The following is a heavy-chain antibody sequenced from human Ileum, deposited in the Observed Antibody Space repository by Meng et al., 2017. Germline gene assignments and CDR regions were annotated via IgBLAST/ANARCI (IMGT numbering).Heavy chain of an antibody. CDR2: INTNTGNP. J-gene: IGHJ4*02. Sequence: VRLVPPGPEVKKPGGSVKVPCKPSAYPFTSFAMNLVRQAPGPGLEWMGWINTNTGNPTYAQGFTGRFVFSLDTSVSTAYLQISSLKAEDTAVYYCARVLGDYWGQGTLVTVSS. CDR3: ARVLGDY. CDR1: AYPFTSFA. V-gene: IGHV7-4-1*02.